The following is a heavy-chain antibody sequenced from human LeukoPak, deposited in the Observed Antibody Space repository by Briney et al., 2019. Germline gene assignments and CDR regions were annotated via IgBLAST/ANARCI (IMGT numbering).Heavy chain of an antibody. CDR3: ARAYLGSSSWYYFDY. J-gene: IGHJ4*02. CDR1: GGSISSYY. V-gene: IGHV4-59*08. D-gene: IGHD6-13*01. Sequence: SETLSLTCTVSGGSISSYYWSWIRQPPGKGPEWIGYIYYSGSTNYNPSLKSRVTISVDTSKNQFSLKLSSVTAADTAVYYCARAYLGSSSWYYFDYWGQGTLVTVSS. CDR2: IYYSGST.